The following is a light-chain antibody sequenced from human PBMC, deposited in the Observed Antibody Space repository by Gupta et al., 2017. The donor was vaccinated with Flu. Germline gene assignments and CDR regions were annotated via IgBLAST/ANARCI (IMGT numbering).Light chain of an antibody. Sequence: PGERATLSGRASQSVSGNLAWYQQRPGQSPRLLIYGASSRATGVPARFSGSGSGTEFTLTISSLQSEDFAVYYCQHYDNWPLFGQGTKLEIK. V-gene: IGKV3-15*01. J-gene: IGKJ2*01. CDR3: QHYDNWPL. CDR2: GAS. CDR1: QSVSGN.